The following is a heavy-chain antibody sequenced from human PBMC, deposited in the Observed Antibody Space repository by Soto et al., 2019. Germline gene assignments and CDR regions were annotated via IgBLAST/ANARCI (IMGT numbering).Heavy chain of an antibody. V-gene: IGHV4-4*02. CDR2: IYHSGST. CDR3: ARVAGMTTVFFDY. D-gene: IGHD4-17*01. Sequence: QVQLQESGPGLVKPSGTLSLTCAVSSGSISSSNWWSWVRQPPGKGLEWIGEIYHSGSTNYNPSLKSRLTISVDTSKTQFSLKLSSVTAADTAVYYCARVAGMTTVFFDYWGQGTLVTVSS. CDR1: SGSISSSNW. J-gene: IGHJ4*02.